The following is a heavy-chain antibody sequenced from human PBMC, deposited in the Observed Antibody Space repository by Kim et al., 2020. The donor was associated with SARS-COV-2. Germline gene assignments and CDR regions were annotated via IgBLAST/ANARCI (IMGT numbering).Heavy chain of an antibody. J-gene: IGHJ6*03. CDR1: GGTFSSYA. D-gene: IGHD4-17*01. CDR2: IIPIFGIA. CDR3: ASAVESTVPTRYYYYMDL. Sequence: SVKVSCKASGGTFSSYAISWVRQAPGQGLEWMGRIIPIFGIANYAQKFQGRVTITADKSTSTAYMELSSLRSEDTAVYYCASAVESTVPTRYYYYMDLW. V-gene: IGHV1-69*04.